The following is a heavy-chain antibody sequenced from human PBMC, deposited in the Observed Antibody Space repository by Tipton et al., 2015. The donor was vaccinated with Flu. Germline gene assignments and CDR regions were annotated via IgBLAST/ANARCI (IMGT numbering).Heavy chain of an antibody. CDR2: IYLQDSDA. CDR1: GYSFTNYW. Sequence: QLVQSGAEVKKPGESLKISCKASGYSFTNYWIAWVRQMPGKGLGWRGIIYLQDSDARYSPSFQGQVTISADKSTSTAYLQWSSLKASDTAMYYCAREDFFESSSQSPSDAFDIWGQGTRVTVSS. CDR3: AREDFFESSSQSPSDAFDI. J-gene: IGHJ3*02. D-gene: IGHD3-22*01. V-gene: IGHV5-51*03.